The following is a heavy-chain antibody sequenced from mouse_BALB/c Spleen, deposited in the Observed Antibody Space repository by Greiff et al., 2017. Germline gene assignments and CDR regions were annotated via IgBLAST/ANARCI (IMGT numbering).Heavy chain of an antibody. J-gene: IGHJ4*01. CDR3: ARSDGYLYYYAMDY. CDR1: GYTFSSYW. D-gene: IGHD2-3*01. Sequence: QVQLQQSGAELMKPGASVKISSKATGYTFSSYWIEWVKQRPGHGLEWIGEILPGSGSTNYNEKFKGKATFTADTSSNTAYMQLSSLTSEDSAVYYCARSDGYLYYYAMDYWGQGTSVTVSS. V-gene: IGHV1-9*01. CDR2: ILPGSGST.